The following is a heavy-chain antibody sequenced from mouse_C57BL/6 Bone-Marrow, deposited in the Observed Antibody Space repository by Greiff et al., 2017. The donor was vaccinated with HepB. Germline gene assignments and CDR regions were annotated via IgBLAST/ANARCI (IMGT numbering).Heavy chain of an antibody. V-gene: IGHV1-55*01. CDR2: IYPGSGST. Sequence: QVQLQQPGAALVKPGASVKMSCKASGYTFTSYWITWVKQRPGHGLEWIGDIYPGSGSTNYNEKFKSKATLTVDTSSRTAYMPLRSLTAEDSAGDNCARADGYFDYWGKGTTLTVSS. CDR3: ARADGYFDY. CDR1: GYTFTSYW. J-gene: IGHJ2*01.